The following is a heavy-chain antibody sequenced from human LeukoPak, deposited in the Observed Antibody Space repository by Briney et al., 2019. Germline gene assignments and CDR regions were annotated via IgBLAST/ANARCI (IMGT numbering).Heavy chain of an antibody. J-gene: IGHJ4*02. CDR1: GFTFNNAW. CDR2: ISSSSSYI. D-gene: IGHD6-6*01. Sequence: GGSLRLSCTVSGFTFNNAWMNWVRQAPGKGLEWVSSISSSSSYIYYADSVKGRFTISRDNAKNSLYLQMNSLRAEDTAVYYCARDTGSSSSLDYWGQGTLVTVSS. CDR3: ARDTGSSSSLDY. V-gene: IGHV3-21*01.